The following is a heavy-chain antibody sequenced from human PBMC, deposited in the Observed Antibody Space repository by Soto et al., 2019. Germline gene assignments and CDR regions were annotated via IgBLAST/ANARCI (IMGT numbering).Heavy chain of an antibody. CDR2: INHSGST. CDR1: GGSFSGYY. V-gene: IGHV4-34*01. D-gene: IGHD6-19*01. J-gene: IGHJ1*01. CDR3: ARPSIYSSGWYSGKYFQH. Sequence: QVQLQQWGAGLLKPSETLSLTCAVYGGSFSGYYWSWIRQPPGKGLEWIGEINHSGSTNYNPSLKSRVLISVDTSKNQFSLKLSSVTAADTAVYYCARPSIYSSGWYSGKYFQHWGQGTLVTVSS.